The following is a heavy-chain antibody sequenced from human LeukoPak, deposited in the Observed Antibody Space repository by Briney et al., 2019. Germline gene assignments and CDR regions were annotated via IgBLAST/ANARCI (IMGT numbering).Heavy chain of an antibody. CDR1: GGSFSDYY. D-gene: IGHD3-22*01. V-gene: IGHV4-34*01. CDR3: ARVPEFRYYYDSSGRFDP. Sequence: PSETLSLTCAVYGGSFSDYYWNWIRQPPGKGLEWIGEINHSGSTNYNSSLKSRVTISVDTSKNQFSLKLSSVTAADTAVYYCARVPEFRYYYDSSGRFDPWGQGTLVTVSS. J-gene: IGHJ5*02. CDR2: INHSGST.